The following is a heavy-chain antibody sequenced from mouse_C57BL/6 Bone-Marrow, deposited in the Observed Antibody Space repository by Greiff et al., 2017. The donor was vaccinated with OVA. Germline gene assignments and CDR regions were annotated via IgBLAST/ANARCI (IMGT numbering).Heavy chain of an antibody. CDR1: GYTFTSYW. Sequence: VQLQQPGAELVKPGASVKLSCKASGYTFTSYWMHWVKQRPGRGLEWIGRIDPNSGGTKYNEKFKSKATLTVDKPSSTAYMQLSSLTSEDSAVYYWARSKRPIYYDYDGAYWGQGTLVTVSA. J-gene: IGHJ3*01. D-gene: IGHD2-4*01. CDR3: ARSKRPIYYDYDGAY. CDR2: IDPNSGGT. V-gene: IGHV1-72*01.